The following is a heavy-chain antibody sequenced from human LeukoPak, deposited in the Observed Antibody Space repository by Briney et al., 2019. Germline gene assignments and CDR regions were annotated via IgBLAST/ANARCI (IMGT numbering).Heavy chain of an antibody. CDR2: IGIDSGNT. V-gene: IGHV3-48*01. CDR1: GFTFSDYS. D-gene: IGHD5-24*01. CDR3: ARDYKYAFGN. J-gene: IGHJ4*02. Sequence: GGSLRLSCAASGFTFSDYSMNWVRQAPGKGLEWISYIGIDSGNTDYADSVKGRFTISGDKAKNSLYLQMNSLRVEDTAVYYCARDYKYAFGNWGQGTLVTVSS.